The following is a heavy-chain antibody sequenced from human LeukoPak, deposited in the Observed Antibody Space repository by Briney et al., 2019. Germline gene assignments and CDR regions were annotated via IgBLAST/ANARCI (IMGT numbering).Heavy chain of an antibody. Sequence: SETLSLTCAVYGGSFSGYYWSWIRQPPGKGLEWIGEINHSGSTNYNPSLKSRVTISVDTSKNQFSLKLSSVTAADTAVYYCARDRLRYYSSGWYGGSDYWGQGTLVTVSS. J-gene: IGHJ4*02. CDR3: ARDRLRYYSSGWYGGSDY. V-gene: IGHV4-34*01. D-gene: IGHD6-19*01. CDR1: GGSFSGYY. CDR2: INHSGST.